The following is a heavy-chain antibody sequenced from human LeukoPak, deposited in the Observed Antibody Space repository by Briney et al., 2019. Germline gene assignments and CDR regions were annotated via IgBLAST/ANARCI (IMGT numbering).Heavy chain of an antibody. D-gene: IGHD3-16*01. CDR1: GGSISSGSYY. J-gene: IGHJ4*02. CDR2: IYTSGST. CDR3: ARDPGRRYGGAYYFDY. Sequence: KPSQTLSLTCTVSGGSISSGSYYWSWIRQPAGKGLEWIGRIYTSGSTNYNPYLKSRVTISVDTSKNQFSLKLSSVTAADTAVYYCARDPGRRYGGAYYFDYWGQGTLVTVSS. V-gene: IGHV4-61*02.